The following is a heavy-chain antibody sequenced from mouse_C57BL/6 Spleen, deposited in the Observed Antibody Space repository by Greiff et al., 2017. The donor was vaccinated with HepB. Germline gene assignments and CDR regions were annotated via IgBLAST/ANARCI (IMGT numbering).Heavy chain of an antibody. J-gene: IGHJ3*01. CDR1: GYAFSSSW. V-gene: IGHV1-82*01. Sequence: VQLQQSGPELVKPGASVKISCKASGYAFSSSWMNWVKQRPGKGLEWIGRIYPGDGDTNYNGKFKGKATLTADKSSSTAYMQLSSLTSEDSAVYFGAREDYYGTPFAYWGQGTLVTVSA. D-gene: IGHD1-1*01. CDR2: IYPGDGDT. CDR3: AREDYYGTPFAY.